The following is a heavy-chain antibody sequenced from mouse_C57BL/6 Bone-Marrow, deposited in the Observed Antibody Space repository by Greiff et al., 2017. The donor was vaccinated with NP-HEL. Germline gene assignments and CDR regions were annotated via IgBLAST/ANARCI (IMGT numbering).Heavy chain of an antibody. CDR1: GYTFTSYW. CDR3: ARSLHYYGSSSRYFDV. J-gene: IGHJ1*03. V-gene: IGHV1-64*01. Sequence: VQLQQPGAELVKPGASVKLSCKASGYTFTSYWMHWVKQRPGQGLEWIGMIHPNSGSTNYNEKFKSKATLTVDKSSSTAYMQLSSLTSEDSAVYYCARSLHYYGSSSRYFDVWGTGTTVTVSS. D-gene: IGHD1-1*01. CDR2: IHPNSGST.